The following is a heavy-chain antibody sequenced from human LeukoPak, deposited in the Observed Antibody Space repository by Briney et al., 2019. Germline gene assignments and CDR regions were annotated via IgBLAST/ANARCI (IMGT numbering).Heavy chain of an antibody. CDR1: GFAFSNYG. CDR2: IQNDGSRQ. V-gene: IGHV3-30*02. CDR3: AKDQVMGSTYGSTWGFYNYYYMDA. J-gene: IGHJ6*03. D-gene: IGHD3-10*01. Sequence: PGGSLRLSCAASGFAFSNYGVHRVRQTPGKGLEWVAFIQNDGSRQHYAESVKGRFTISRDNPKKTQFLQMNSLRAEDTAVYYCAKDQVMGSTYGSTWGFYNYYYMDAWGKGTTVTVSS.